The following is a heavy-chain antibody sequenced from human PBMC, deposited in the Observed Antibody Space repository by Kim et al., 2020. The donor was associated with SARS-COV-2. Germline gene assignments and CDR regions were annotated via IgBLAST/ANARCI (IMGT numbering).Heavy chain of an antibody. CDR2: ISYDGSNK. CDR1: GFTFGSYA. V-gene: IGHV3-30*04. CDR3: ARDPENYDILTGYDYYFDY. D-gene: IGHD3-9*01. Sequence: GGSLRLSCAASGFTFGSYAMHWVRQAPGKGLEWVAVISYDGSNKYYADSVKGRFTISRDNSKNTLYLQMNSLRAEDTAVYYCARDPENYDILTGYDYYFDYWGQGTLVTVSS. J-gene: IGHJ4*02.